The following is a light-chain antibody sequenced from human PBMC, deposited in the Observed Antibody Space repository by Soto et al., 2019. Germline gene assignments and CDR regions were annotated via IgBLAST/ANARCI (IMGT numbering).Light chain of an antibody. CDR3: QTWGTGFQV. J-gene: IGLJ3*02. Sequence: QSVLTQSPSASASLGASVKLTCTLSSGHSNYAIAWHQLQPEEGPRFLMKLNSDGSHSKGDGIPDRFSGSSSGAERFLTISSLRSEDEADYYCQTWGTGFQVFGGGTKLTVL. CDR2: LNSDGSH. CDR1: SGHSNYA. V-gene: IGLV4-69*01.